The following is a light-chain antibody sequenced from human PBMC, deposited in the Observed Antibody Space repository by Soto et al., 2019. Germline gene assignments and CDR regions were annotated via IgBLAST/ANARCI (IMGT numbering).Light chain of an antibody. J-gene: IGKJ2*01. Sequence: EIVLTQSPATLSLSPGERATLSCRASQSVSSYLAWYQQKPGQAPRLLIYDASSRATGIPARFSGGGSGKDFTLTISSLEPEDFAVYYCQQRFNWPRFTFGQGTKLEIK. CDR2: DAS. CDR3: QQRFNWPRFT. V-gene: IGKV3-11*01. CDR1: QSVSSY.